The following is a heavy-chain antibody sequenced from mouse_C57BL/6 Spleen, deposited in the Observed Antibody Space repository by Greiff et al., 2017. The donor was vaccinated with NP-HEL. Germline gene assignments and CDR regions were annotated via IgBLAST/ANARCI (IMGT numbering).Heavy chain of an antibody. CDR3: ATLLRYRAWFAY. Sequence: VQLQQSGAELARPGASVKMSCKASGYTFTSYTMHWVKQRPGQGLEWIGYINPSSGYTKYNQKFKDKATLTADKSSSTAYMQLSSLTSEASAVYYCATLLRYRAWFAYWGQGTLVTVSA. CDR2: INPSSGYT. J-gene: IGHJ3*01. CDR1: GYTFTSYT. V-gene: IGHV1-4*01. D-gene: IGHD1-1*01.